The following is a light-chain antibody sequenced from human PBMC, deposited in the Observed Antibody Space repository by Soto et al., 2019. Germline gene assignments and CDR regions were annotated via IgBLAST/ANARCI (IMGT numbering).Light chain of an antibody. V-gene: IGKV3-15*01. CDR3: QQYNNWPPLT. J-gene: IGKJ4*01. CDR1: QRISTD. Sequence: EIMMTQSLGTLSVSPGERSTLSCRASQRISTDLAWYQQKPGQAPRLLIYGASTRATGTPARFSGSGSGTEFTLTISSLQSEDFAVYYCQQYNNWPPLTFGGGTKV. CDR2: GAS.